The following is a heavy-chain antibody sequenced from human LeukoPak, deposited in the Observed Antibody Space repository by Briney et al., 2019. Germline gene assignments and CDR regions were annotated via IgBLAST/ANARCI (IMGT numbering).Heavy chain of an antibody. D-gene: IGHD1-26*01. CDR1: GFTFSGYT. J-gene: IGHJ4*02. Sequence: GGSLRLSCAASGFTFSGYTMNWVRQAPGKGLEWVSYISSRTNTIYYADSVKGRFTISRDDAKNSLYLQMSSLRAEDTAVYYCARDLLPYSGSTGGYWGQGTLVTVSS. V-gene: IGHV3-48*01. CDR3: ARDLLPYSGSTGGY. CDR2: ISSRTNTI.